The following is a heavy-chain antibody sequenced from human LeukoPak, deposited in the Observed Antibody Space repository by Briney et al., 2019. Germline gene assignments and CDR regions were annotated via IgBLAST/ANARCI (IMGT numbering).Heavy chain of an antibody. J-gene: IGHJ5*02. Sequence: GRSLRLSCAASGFTFSSHAMHWVCQAPGEGLEWVAVISYDGSNKYYADSVKGRFTISRDNSKNTLYLQMNSLRAEDTAVYYCARSPFPWGQGTLVTVSS. CDR1: GFTFSSHA. CDR3: ARSPFP. CDR2: ISYDGSNK. V-gene: IGHV3-30*01.